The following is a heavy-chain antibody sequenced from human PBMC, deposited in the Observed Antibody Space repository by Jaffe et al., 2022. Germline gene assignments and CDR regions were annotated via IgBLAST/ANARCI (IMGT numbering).Heavy chain of an antibody. D-gene: IGHD2-15*01. J-gene: IGHJ4*02. V-gene: IGHV3-9*02. CDR1: GLTSDEHA. Sequence: EVQVVESGGGLVQPGRSLRLSCVVSGLTSDEHAMHWIRQVPGKGLEWVSGISWNSFYIGYADSVKGRFTVSRDSAKTAMYLQMNDLRVEDTALYFCGKDIRAGGLEYWGQGTLVTVTS. CDR2: ISWNSFYI. CDR3: GKDIRAGGLEY.